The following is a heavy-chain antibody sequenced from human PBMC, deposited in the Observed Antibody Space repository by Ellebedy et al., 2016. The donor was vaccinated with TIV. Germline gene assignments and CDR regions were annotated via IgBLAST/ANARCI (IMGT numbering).Heavy chain of an antibody. CDR1: GGSFSGYY. V-gene: IGHV4-34*01. CDR2: IYHRGSP. CDR3: ARRLAGPDGYFDY. D-gene: IGHD1-14*01. J-gene: IGHJ4*02. Sequence: MPSETLSLTCAVSGGSFSGYYWSWIRQPPGKGLEWIGEIYHRGSPNYNPSLKSRVTISVDKSKNQFTLRLDSVSAADKAVYFCARRLAGPDGYFDYWGQGILVTVSS.